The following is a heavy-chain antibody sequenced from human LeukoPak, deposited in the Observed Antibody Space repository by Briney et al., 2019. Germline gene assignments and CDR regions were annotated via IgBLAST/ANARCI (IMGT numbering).Heavy chain of an antibody. CDR3: AKLEASVTTHFDY. CDR1: GFTFSSYA. D-gene: IGHD4-17*01. CDR2: ISGSGGST. Sequence: GGSLRLSCAASGFTFSSYAMTWVRQAPGKGLEWVSAISGSGGSTYYADSVKGRFTISRDNSKNTLYLQMNSLRAEDTAVYYCAKLEASVTTHFDYWGQGTLVTVSS. J-gene: IGHJ4*02. V-gene: IGHV3-23*01.